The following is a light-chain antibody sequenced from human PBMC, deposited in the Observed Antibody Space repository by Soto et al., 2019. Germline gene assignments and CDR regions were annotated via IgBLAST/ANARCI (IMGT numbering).Light chain of an antibody. J-gene: IGLJ2*01. CDR1: SSDIGAYNF. Sequence: QSALNQPDSVSGSPGQSITISCTGTSSDIGAYNFVSWYQQHPGKAPKLMLYDVNIRPSGVSNRFSGSKSGNTASLTISGLQAEDEADYYCTSWTTSTTMIFGGGTKVTVL. CDR3: TSWTTSTTMI. V-gene: IGLV2-14*03. CDR2: DVN.